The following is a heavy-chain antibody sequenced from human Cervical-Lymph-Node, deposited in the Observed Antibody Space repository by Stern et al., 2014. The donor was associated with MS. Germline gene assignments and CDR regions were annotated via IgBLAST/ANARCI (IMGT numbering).Heavy chain of an antibody. CDR3: RAGADAFDV. CDR2: IGTKLGNT. J-gene: IGHJ3*01. CDR1: GYTFTNYA. V-gene: IGHV1-18*01. D-gene: IGHD6-13*01. Sequence: QVQLGQSGAEVKKPGASLKVSCKASGYTFTNYAISWVRQVPGQGLEWMGWIGTKLGNTNSAQRFQDRVTLATDTSTNTVYMELRSLRSDDTAMYYCRAGADAFDVWGQGTMVTVSS.